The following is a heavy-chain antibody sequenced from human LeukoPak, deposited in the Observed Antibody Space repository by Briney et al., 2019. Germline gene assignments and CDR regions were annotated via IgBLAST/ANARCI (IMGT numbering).Heavy chain of an antibody. J-gene: IGHJ4*02. CDR3: ARDFVPYCGGDCYSVPDY. CDR1: GFTFSSYS. CDR2: ISSSSSYI. D-gene: IGHD2-21*02. Sequence: GGSLRLSCAASGFTFSSYSMNWVRQAPGKGLEWVSSISSSSSYIYYADSVKGRFTISRDNAKNSLYLQMNSLRAEDTAVYYCARDFVPYCGGDCYSVPDYWGQGTLVTVSS. V-gene: IGHV3-21*01.